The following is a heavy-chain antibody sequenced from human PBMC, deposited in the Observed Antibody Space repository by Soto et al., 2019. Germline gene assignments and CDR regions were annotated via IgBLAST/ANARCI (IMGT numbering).Heavy chain of an antibody. CDR1: GYTFTSYG. CDR2: ISAYNGNT. D-gene: IGHD3-22*01. CDR3: ARPFDYDSCGYYYRQSWYFDL. V-gene: IGHV1-18*01. Sequence: QVQLVQSGAEVKKPGASVKVSCKASGYTFTSYGISWVRQAPGQGLEWMGWISAYNGNTNYAQKLQGRVTMTTDTSTRTAYKELRSLGSDDTAVYYAARPFDYDSCGYYYRQSWYFDLWGRGTLVTVSS. J-gene: IGHJ2*01.